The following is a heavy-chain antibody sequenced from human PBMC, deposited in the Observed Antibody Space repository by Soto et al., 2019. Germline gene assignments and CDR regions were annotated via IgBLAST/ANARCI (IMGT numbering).Heavy chain of an antibody. V-gene: IGHV4-59*08. D-gene: IGHD1-26*01. CDR1: LGSISTYY. J-gene: IGHJ4*02. CDR2: IYYTGSI. CDR3: ARSRGNYRIDF. Sequence: SETLSLTCTVSLGSISTYYWSWIRQAPGKGLEWIGFIYYTGSIKSSPSLSSRVSMSVDTSTNQFSLNLNSVTTADTAVYFCARSRGNYRIDFWGPGTLVTVSS.